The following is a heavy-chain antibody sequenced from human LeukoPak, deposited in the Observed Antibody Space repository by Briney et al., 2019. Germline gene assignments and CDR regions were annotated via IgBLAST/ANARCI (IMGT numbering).Heavy chain of an antibody. CDR1: GGTFSSYA. CDR2: IIPILGIA. D-gene: IGHD2-15*01. CDR3: ARAGLCSGGSCHEYYFDY. J-gene: IGHJ4*02. V-gene: IGHV1-69*04. Sequence: VKVSCKASGGTFSSYAISWVRQAPGQGLEWMGRIIPILGIANYAQKFQGRVTITADKSTSTAYMELSSLRSEDTAVYYCARAGLCSGGSCHEYYFDYWGQGTLVTVSS.